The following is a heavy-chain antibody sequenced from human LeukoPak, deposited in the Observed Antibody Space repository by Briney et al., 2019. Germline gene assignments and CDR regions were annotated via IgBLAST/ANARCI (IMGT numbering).Heavy chain of an antibody. CDR2: ISSSSSYI. J-gene: IGHJ4*02. Sequence: GGSLRLSCAASGFTFSNYSMNWVRQAPGKGLEWVSSISSSSSYIYYADSVKGRFTISRDNSKNTLYLQMNSLRAEDTAVYYCARGYEWLSNFDYWGQGTLVTVSS. CDR1: GFTFSNYS. CDR3: ARGYEWLSNFDY. D-gene: IGHD3-3*01. V-gene: IGHV3-21*01.